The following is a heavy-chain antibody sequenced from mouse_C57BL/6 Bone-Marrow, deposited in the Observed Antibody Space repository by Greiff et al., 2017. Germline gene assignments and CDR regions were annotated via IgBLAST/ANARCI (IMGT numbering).Heavy chain of an antibody. CDR3: RQLRRGFAY. J-gene: IGHJ3*01. CDR2: IHPNSGST. V-gene: IGHV1-64*01. Sequence: QVQLQQPGAELVKPGASVKLSCKASGYTFTSYWMHWVKQRPGQGLEWIGMIHPNSGSTNYNEKFKSKATLTVDKSSRTAYMQLSSLTSEDSAVYYCRQLRRGFAYWGQGTLVTVSA. CDR1: GYTFTSYW. D-gene: IGHD3-2*02.